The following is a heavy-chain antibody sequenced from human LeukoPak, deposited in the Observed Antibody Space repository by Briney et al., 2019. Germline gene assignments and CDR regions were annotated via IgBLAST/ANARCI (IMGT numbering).Heavy chain of an antibody. CDR1: GGSISSYY. D-gene: IGHD4-17*01. V-gene: IGHV4-4*07. CDR3: AREPTTVTTIGVFDY. J-gene: IGHJ4*02. CDR2: IYTSGST. Sequence: SETLSLTCTVSGGSISSYYWSWFRQPAGKGLEWIGRIYTSGSTNYNPSLKSRVTMSVDTSKNQFSLKLSSVTAADTAVYYCAREPTTVTTIGVFDYWGQGTLVTVSS.